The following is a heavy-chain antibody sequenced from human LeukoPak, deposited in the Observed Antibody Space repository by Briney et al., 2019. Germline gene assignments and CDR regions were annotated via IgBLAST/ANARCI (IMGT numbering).Heavy chain of an antibody. Sequence: GGSLRLSCAASGFTFRNYNMNWVRQAPGKGLEWVSSITTSSSHIYYADSVQGRFTISRDNAGNSLYLQMNSLRAEDTAVYYCASDNRVFGSGSYAFDIWGQGTMVTVSS. V-gene: IGHV3-21*01. CDR2: ITTSSSHI. D-gene: IGHD3-10*01. CDR3: ASDNRVFGSGSYAFDI. CDR1: GFTFRNYN. J-gene: IGHJ3*02.